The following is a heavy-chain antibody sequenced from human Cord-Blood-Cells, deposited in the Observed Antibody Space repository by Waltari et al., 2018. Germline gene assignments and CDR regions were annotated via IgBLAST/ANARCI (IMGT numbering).Heavy chain of an antibody. D-gene: IGHD7-27*01. CDR2: INHSGST. V-gene: IGHV4-34*01. J-gene: IGHJ2*01. CDR1: GGSFSGYY. Sequence: QVQLQQWGAGLLKPSETLSLTCAVYGGSFSGYYWSWIRQPPGKGLEWIGEINHSGSTTYNPSLKSRVTISVATSKNQFSLKLSSVTAADTAVYYCARGIPGDPHTNRYFDLWGRGTLVTVSS. CDR3: ARGIPGDPHTNRYFDL.